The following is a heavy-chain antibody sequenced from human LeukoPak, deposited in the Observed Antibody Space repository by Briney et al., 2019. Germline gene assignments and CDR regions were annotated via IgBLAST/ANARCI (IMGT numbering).Heavy chain of an antibody. CDR3: ARGATYAYYQDY. Sequence: GGSLRLSCAASGFTFSSYAMYWVRQAPGRGLEWVSSISSNSYIYYADSVKGRFTISRDNAKNTLYLQMNSLRAEDTAVYYCARGATYAYYQDYWGQGTLVTVSS. D-gene: IGHD1-26*01. V-gene: IGHV3-21*01. J-gene: IGHJ4*02. CDR2: ISSNSYI. CDR1: GFTFSSYA.